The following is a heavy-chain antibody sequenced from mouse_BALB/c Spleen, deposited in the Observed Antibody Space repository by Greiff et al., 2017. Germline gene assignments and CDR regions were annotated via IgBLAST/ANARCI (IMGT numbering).Heavy chain of an antibody. CDR1: GFTFSSFG. D-gene: IGHD5-1*01. CDR2: ISSGSSTI. J-gene: IGHJ4*01. Sequence: DVKLVESGGGLVQPGGSRKLSCAASGFTFSSFGMHWVRQAPEKGLEWVAYISSGSSTIYYADTVKGRFTISRDNPKNTLFLQMTSLRSEDTAMYYCARRVRGDAMDDWGQGTSVTVSS. V-gene: IGHV5-17*02. CDR3: ARRVRGDAMDD.